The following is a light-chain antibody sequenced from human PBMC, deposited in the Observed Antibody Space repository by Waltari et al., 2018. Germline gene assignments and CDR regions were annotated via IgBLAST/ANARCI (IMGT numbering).Light chain of an antibody. CDR3: QNYNSDLGVT. CDR2: QAV. CDR1: QSVSKW. J-gene: IGKJ5*01. V-gene: IGKV1-5*03. Sequence: DIQITQSPSTLSASVGDRVTITCRASQSVSKWLAWYQQKPGKVPKLLIYQAVILEDGVPSRVRGSGSGPECTLTITSLQPDDFATYYCQNYNSDLGVTFGQGTRLEIK.